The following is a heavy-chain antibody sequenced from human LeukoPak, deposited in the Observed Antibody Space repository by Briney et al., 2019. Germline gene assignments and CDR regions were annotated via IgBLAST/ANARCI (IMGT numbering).Heavy chain of an antibody. Sequence: SQTLSLTCTVSGGSISSSGYYWSWIRQHPGKGLEWIGYIYYSGSTYYNPSLKSRVTISVDTSKNQFSLKLSSVTAADTAVYYCAGGGYYDSSGYYYVHYFDYWGQGTLVAVSS. D-gene: IGHD3-22*01. V-gene: IGHV4-31*03. J-gene: IGHJ4*02. CDR2: IYYSGST. CDR1: GGSISSSGYY. CDR3: AGGGYYDSSGYYYVHYFDY.